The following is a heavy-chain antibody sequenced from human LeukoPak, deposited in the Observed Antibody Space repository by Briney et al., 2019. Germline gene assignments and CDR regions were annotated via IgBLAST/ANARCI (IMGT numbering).Heavy chain of an antibody. J-gene: IGHJ4*02. CDR1: GGSISSYY. V-gene: IGHV4-59*12. D-gene: IGHD6-13*01. CDR3: AREVPIAAAGAFDY. CDR2: IYHSGST. Sequence: SETLSLTRTVSGGSISSYYWSWIRQPPGKGLEWIGYIYHSGSTYYNPSLKSRVTISVDRSKNQFSLKLSSVTAADTAVYYCAREVPIAAAGAFDYWGQGTLVTVSS.